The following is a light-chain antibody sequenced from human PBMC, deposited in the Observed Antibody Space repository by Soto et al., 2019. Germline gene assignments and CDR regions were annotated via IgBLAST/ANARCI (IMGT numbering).Light chain of an antibody. CDR1: RSVLYSSKNKNS. CDR3: QQHYSDPLT. J-gene: IGKJ4*01. V-gene: IGKV4-1*01. Sequence: DIVMTQSPDSLAVSLGERATINCKSSRSVLYSSKNKNSLVWYQQKPGQPPKLLIYWASTRESGVPDRFSGSGSGTDLTLTISSLQAEDVAVYYCQQHYSDPLTFGGGTKVEIK. CDR2: WAS.